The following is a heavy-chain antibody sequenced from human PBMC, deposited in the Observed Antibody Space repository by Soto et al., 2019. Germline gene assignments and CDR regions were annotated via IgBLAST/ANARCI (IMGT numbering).Heavy chain of an antibody. CDR1: GGTFSSYA. CDR2: IIPIFGTA. Sequence: ASVKVSCKASGGTFSSYAISWVRQAPGQGLEWMGGIIPIFGTANYAQKFQGRVTITADESTSTAYMELSSLRSEDTAVYYCASGKKALYPMYYYDSSGSPPNYYYGMDVWGQGTTVTVSS. V-gene: IGHV1-69*13. J-gene: IGHJ6*02. CDR3: ASGKKALYPMYYYDSSGSPPNYYYGMDV. D-gene: IGHD3-22*01.